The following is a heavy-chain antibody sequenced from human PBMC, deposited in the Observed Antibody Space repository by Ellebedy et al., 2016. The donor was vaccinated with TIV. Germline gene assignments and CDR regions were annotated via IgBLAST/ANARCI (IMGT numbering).Heavy chain of an antibody. CDR3: ARFSSHVL. J-gene: IGHJ2*01. V-gene: IGHV1-69*13. Sequence: AASVKVSCTASGGTFSSYAISWARQAPGQGLEWMGGIIPIFGTANYAQKFQGRVTITADESTSTAYMELSSLRSEDTAVYYCARFSSHVLWGSGTLVTVSS. CDR2: IIPIFGTA. CDR1: GGTFSSYA.